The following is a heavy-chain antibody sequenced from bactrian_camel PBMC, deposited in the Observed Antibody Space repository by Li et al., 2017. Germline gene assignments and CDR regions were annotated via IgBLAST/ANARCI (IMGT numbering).Heavy chain of an antibody. CDR1: GYTSKSAF. V-gene: IGHV3S53*01. CDR3: AAEEAVDETSCGRLH. Sequence: HVQLVESGGGSVQAGGSLRLSCVASGYTSKSAFMGWFRQAPGKEREAVARITSDGQTRYADSVKGRFTISQGHAKLNLTLQMNSLKPEDTAMYYCAAEEAVDETSCGRLHWGQGTQVTVS. D-gene: IGHD6*01. CDR2: ITSDGQT. J-gene: IGHJ4*01.